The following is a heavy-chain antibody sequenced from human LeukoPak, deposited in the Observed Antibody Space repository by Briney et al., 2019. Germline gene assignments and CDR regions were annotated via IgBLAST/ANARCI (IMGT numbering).Heavy chain of an antibody. CDR3: ARVRWELLRYYFDY. D-gene: IGHD1-26*01. CDR2: INPNSGGT. CDR1: GYTFTGYY. J-gene: IGHJ4*02. Sequence: GASVKVSCKASGYTFTGYYMHWVRQAPGQGLEWMGWINPNSGGTNYAQKFQGRVTMTRDTSISTAYMELSRLRSDDTAVYYCARVRWELLRYYFDYWGQGTLVTVSS. V-gene: IGHV1-2*02.